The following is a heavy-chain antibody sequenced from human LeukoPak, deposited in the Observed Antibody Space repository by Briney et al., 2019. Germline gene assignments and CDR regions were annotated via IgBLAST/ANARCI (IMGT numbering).Heavy chain of an antibody. Sequence: GGSLTLSCAASGFIFSNYAMTWVRQAPGKGLEWVSVIGGSGGSTYYADSVKGRFTISRDNSKNTLYLQMNSLRAEDTAIYFCAKERSILVLTSFDYWGQGTLVTVSS. J-gene: IGHJ4*02. CDR1: GFIFSNYA. D-gene: IGHD3-22*01. CDR2: IGGSGGST. CDR3: AKERSILVLTSFDY. V-gene: IGHV3-23*01.